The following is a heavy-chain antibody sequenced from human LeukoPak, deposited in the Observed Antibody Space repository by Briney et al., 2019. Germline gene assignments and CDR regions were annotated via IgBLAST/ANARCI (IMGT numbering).Heavy chain of an antibody. CDR1: GFTFSSYG. CDR2: IWYDGSKQ. V-gene: IGHV3-33*01. Sequence: GRTLRLSCAASGFTFSSYGMHWVRHAPGKRLERVAIIWYDGSKQYSAAPAKVQFPNSRANSKNTLYLQMNRLTLEAQPVNYCARDLPTVNFDPTLYPGDYWGQGTLVTVSS. CDR3: ARDLPTVNFDPTLYPGDY. D-gene: IGHD3-9*01. J-gene: IGHJ4*02.